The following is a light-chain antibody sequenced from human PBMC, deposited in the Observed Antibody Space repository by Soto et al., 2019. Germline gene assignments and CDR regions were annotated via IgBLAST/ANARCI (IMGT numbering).Light chain of an antibody. CDR2: WAS. CDR1: QSVLYSSNNKNY. V-gene: IGKV4-1*01. J-gene: IGKJ2*01. CDR3: LQYYTTPMYT. Sequence: DIVVTQSLDSLAVSLGERATINCKSSQSVLYSSNNKNYLAWYQQKPGQPPKLLIYWASTRESGVPDRFSGSGSGTDFTLTISSLQAEDVAVYYCLQYYTTPMYTFGQGTKLEIK.